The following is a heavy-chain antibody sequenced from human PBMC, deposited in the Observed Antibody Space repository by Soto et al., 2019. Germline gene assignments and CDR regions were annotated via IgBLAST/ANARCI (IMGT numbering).Heavy chain of an antibody. CDR1: GFTFRTND. J-gene: IGHJ4*02. CDR3: ARGWLGRGDLDY. D-gene: IGHD5-12*01. V-gene: IGHV3-13*04. Sequence: EEQLVESGGGLVQPGGSLRLSCAASGFTFRTNDMHWVRQAPGKGLERDGGFGTAAETYYPDSVKGGFTISRDNAKSSLYLQMKSLRAGDTAVYYCARGWLGRGDLDYWGQGTLVTVSS. CDR2: FGTAAET.